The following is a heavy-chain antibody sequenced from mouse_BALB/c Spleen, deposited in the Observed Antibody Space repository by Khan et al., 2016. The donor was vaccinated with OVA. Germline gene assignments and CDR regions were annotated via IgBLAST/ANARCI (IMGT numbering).Heavy chain of an antibody. Sequence: QVQLQQSGPELKKPGETVKISCKASGYTFTNYGMNWVLQSPGKALKWMGWINTYTGEPTYADDFKGRFAFSLETSASTAFLQINNLKNEDTATYFCARPPYFSYTLDYWGQGTSVTVSS. J-gene: IGHJ4*01. CDR2: INTYTGEP. CDR3: ARPPYFSYTLDY. V-gene: IGHV9-3-1*01. CDR1: GYTFTNYG. D-gene: IGHD2-10*01.